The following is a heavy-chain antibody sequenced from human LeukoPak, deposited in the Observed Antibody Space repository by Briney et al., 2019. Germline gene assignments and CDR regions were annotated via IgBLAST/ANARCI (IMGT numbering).Heavy chain of an antibody. V-gene: IGHV4-30-4*01. CDR3: ARAPYCSGGSCYFYYYYGMDV. CDR2: IYDSGST. CDR1: GGSLSSGDYY. J-gene: IGHJ6*02. D-gene: IGHD2-15*01. Sequence: PSETLSLTCTVSGGSLSSGDYYWSWVRQPPGKGLEWHGYIYDSGSTYYNPSLKSRVTISVDTSKNQFSLKLSSVTAVDTAVYYCARAPYCSGGSCYFYYYYGMDVWGQGTTVTVSS.